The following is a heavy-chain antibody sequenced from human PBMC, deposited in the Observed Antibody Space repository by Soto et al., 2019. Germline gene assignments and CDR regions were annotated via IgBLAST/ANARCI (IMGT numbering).Heavy chain of an antibody. CDR2: IHHSGNT. CDR1: GDSIGNNNW. CDR3: AHTLGAGRYVPY. D-gene: IGHD3-10*01. V-gene: IGHV4-4*02. J-gene: IGHJ4*02. Sequence: QVQLQESGPGLVKPSGTLSLTCAVSGDSIGNNNWWSWVRQPPGKGLEWIGEIHHSGNTNYNPSLKSRVSMSVAKSKNQFSLNLRSVTAADTAVYYCAHTLGAGRYVPYWGQGNLVTVSS.